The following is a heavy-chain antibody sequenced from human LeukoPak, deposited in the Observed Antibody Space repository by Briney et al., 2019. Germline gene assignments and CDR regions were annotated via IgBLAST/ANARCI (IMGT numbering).Heavy chain of an antibody. D-gene: IGHD3-10*01. J-gene: IGHJ4*02. CDR3: ATRESSMARTF. Sequence: GGSLRLSCAASGFIFSDYWMNWVRQVPGKGLEWVANINEVGTKEDYVDSVRGRFTISRDNTKNTLYLQMNSRRAEDTALYYCATRESSMARTFWGQGPLVTVSS. CDR1: GFIFSDYW. CDR2: INEVGTKE. V-gene: IGHV3-7*01.